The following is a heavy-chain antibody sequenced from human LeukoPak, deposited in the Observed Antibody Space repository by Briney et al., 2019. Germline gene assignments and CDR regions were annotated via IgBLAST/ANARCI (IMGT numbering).Heavy chain of an antibody. CDR1: GGSITRGSYY. CDR3: ARLFRGAMDV. CDR2: IYTSGST. V-gene: IGHV4-61*02. Sequence: SETLSLTCSVSGGSITRGSYYWSWIRQPAGKGLEWIGRIYTSGSTNYNPSLKSRVTISVDTSKNQFSLKLSSVTAADTAVYYSARLFRGAMDVWGKGTTVTISS. J-gene: IGHJ6*03.